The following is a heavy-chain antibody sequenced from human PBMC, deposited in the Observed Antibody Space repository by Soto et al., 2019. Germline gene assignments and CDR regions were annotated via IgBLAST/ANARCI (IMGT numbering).Heavy chain of an antibody. Sequence: QVQLVQSGAEVKKPGASVRVSCKASGYTFTSYGIIWVRQAPGQGLGWMGWISAFNGHTNYAQKFQDRVTMTTDTSTTTAYMELRSLGSDDTAVYYCARDLQYSSKPPRTFYYFDYWGQGTLVTVSS. J-gene: IGHJ4*02. CDR2: ISAFNGHT. V-gene: IGHV1-18*01. CDR3: ARDLQYSSKPPRTFYYFDY. D-gene: IGHD6-13*01. CDR1: GYTFTSYG.